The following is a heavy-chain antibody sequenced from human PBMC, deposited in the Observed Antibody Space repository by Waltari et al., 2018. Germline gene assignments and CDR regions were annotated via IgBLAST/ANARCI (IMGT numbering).Heavy chain of an antibody. CDR1: GDSVSSHGAA. D-gene: IGHD3-3*01. V-gene: IGHV6-1*01. CDR3: ARTTITVFGVVVGALDN. CDR2: TYYRSKWYS. Sequence: QVQLQQSGPGLVKPSQTLSLTCAISGDSVSSHGAAWDWIRQSPSRGLEWLGRTYYRSKWYSHYAESVKSRMTINADTSKNEFSLQLTSVSPEDTGLYFCARTTITVFGVVVGALDNWGPGTLVTVSS. J-gene: IGHJ4*02.